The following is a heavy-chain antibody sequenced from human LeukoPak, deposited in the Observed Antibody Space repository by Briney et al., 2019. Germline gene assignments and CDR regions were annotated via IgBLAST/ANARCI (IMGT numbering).Heavy chain of an antibody. CDR1: GFTFSNTA. J-gene: IGHJ4*02. V-gene: IGHV3-30*02. D-gene: IGHD5-12*01. CDR2: IRRDGSDE. CDR3: AKSDGVVDSHFDY. Sequence: GGSLRLSCAASGFTFSNTAMDWVRQAPGKGLDWVAFIRRDGSDEHYADSVQGRFTISRDNSKNTLYLQMNSLRPEDTAVYYCAKSDGVVDSHFDYWGQGALVTVSS.